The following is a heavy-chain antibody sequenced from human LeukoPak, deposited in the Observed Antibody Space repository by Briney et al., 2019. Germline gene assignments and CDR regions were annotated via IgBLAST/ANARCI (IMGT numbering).Heavy chain of an antibody. J-gene: IGHJ4*02. CDR2: ISGYNGNT. V-gene: IGHV1-18*04. Sequence: VASVKVSCKASGYTFTGYYMHWVRQAPGQGLEWMGWISGYNGNTNYAQKFQGRVSMTADTSTSTAYMELRSLRSDDTAVYYCARSGRGTYYYFDLWGQGTLVTVSS. CDR1: GYTFTGYY. CDR3: ARSGRGTYYYFDL. D-gene: IGHD1-26*01.